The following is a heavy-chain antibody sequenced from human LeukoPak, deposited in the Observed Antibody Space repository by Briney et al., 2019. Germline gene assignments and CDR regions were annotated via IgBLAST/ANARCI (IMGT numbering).Heavy chain of an antibody. CDR3: AIEFSSGYFNWFDP. J-gene: IGHJ5*02. V-gene: IGHV1-69*01. CDR2: IIPIFGTA. Sequence: GPSVKVSCKASGGTFSSYAISWVRQAPGQGLEWMGGIIPIFGTANYAQKFQGRVTITADESTSTAYMELSSLRSEDTAVYYCAIEFSSGYFNWFDPWGQGTLVTVSS. D-gene: IGHD3-22*01. CDR1: GGTFSSYA.